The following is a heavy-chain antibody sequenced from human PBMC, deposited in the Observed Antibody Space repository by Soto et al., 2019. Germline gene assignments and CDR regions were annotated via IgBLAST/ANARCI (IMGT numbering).Heavy chain of an antibody. J-gene: IGHJ4*02. CDR3: VKNGEYSLHY. CDR1: GGSLGRRDW. D-gene: IGHD4-17*01. CDR2: IYLNGGS. V-gene: IGHV4-4*02. Sequence: SETLSLTCAVSGGSLGRRDWWSWVRQPPGKGLEWIGQIYLNGGSTYDPSLKTRVAISVDMSKNLLSLELRSVTTADTAVYYCVKNGEYSLHYWGQGALVTVSS.